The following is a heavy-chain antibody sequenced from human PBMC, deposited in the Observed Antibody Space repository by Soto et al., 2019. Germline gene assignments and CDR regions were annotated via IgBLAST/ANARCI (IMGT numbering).Heavy chain of an antibody. J-gene: IGHJ6*03. Sequence: PGESLKISCKGSGYSFTSYWIGWVRQMPGKGLEWMGIIYPGDSDTRYSPSFQGQVTISADKSISTAYLQWSSLKASDTAMYYCARHGIVVVPAARSPYYYYYMDVWGKGTTVTVSS. D-gene: IGHD2-2*01. CDR3: ARHGIVVVPAARSPYYYYYMDV. V-gene: IGHV5-51*01. CDR1: GYSFTSYW. CDR2: IYPGDSDT.